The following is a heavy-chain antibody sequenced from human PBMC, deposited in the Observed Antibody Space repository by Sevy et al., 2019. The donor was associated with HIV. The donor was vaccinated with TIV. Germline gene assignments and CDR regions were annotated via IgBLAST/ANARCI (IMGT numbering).Heavy chain of an antibody. J-gene: IGHJ4*02. CDR2: ISYDGSKK. D-gene: IGHD2-2*01. V-gene: IGHV3-30*04. Sequence: GGSLILSCAASGFTFSSYAIHWVRHAPGKGLEWVAVISYDGSKKYYADSVKGRFTISRDNSKNTLYLQMNSLRVEDTAVYYCARDRSSSWINYYFDYWGQGTLVTVSS. CDR1: GFTFSSYA. CDR3: ARDRSSSWINYYFDY.